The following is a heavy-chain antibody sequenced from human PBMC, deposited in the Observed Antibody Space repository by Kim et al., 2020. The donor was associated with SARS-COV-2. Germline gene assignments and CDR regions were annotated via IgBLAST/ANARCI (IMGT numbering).Heavy chain of an antibody. CDR1: GYTFTSYA. V-gene: IGHV1-3*01. CDR2: INAGNGNT. D-gene: IGHD6-13*01. CDR3: AREIGYSSSWVY. J-gene: IGHJ4*02. Sequence: ASVKVSCKASGYTFTSYAMHWVRQAPGQRLEWMGWINAGNGNTKYSQKFQGRVTITRDTSASTVYMELSSLRSEDTAVYYCAREIGYSSSWVYWGQGTLVTVSS.